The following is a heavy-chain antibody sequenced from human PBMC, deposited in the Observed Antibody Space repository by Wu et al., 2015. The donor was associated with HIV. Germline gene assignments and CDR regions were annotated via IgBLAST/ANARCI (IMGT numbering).Heavy chain of an antibody. J-gene: IGHJ4*02. Sequence: QVQLVQSGAEVKKPGASVKVSCKASGYTFTSYGISWVRQAPGQGLEWMGWISAYNGNTNYAQKLQGRVTMTTDTSTSTAYMELRSLRSDDTAVYYCARGPYYYDSSGYYEKTEYYFDYWGQGTLVTVSS. CDR2: ISAYNGNT. CDR1: GYTFTSYG. D-gene: IGHD3-22*01. CDR3: ARGPYYYDSSGYYEKTEYYFDY. V-gene: IGHV1-18*01.